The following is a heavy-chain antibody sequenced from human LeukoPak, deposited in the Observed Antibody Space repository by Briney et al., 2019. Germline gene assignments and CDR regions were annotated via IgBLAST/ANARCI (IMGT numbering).Heavy chain of an antibody. V-gene: IGHV5-51*01. Sequence: GESLKISCKGSGYTFSSYWIGWVRQMPGKGLEWMGITYPGDSDTRYSPSLQGQVTISVDTSIGTAYLQWSSLKASDTATYYCARQNDFRLDYWGQRTLVTVSP. D-gene: IGHD3-3*01. J-gene: IGHJ4*02. CDR1: GYTFSSYW. CDR3: ARQNDFRLDY. CDR2: TYPGDSDT.